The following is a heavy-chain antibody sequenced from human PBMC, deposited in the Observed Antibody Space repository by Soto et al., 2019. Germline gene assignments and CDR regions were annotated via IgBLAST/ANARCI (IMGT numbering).Heavy chain of an antibody. CDR3: ARDAPQFIAAAGVPFDY. CDR2: ISSSSSTI. Sequence: EAQLVESGGGLVQPGGSLRLSCAASGFTFSSYSMNWVRQAPGKGLEWVSYISSSSSTIYYADSVKGRFTISRDNAKNSLYLQMNSLRAEDTAVYYCARDAPQFIAAAGVPFDYWGQGTLVTVSS. CDR1: GFTFSSYS. V-gene: IGHV3-48*01. D-gene: IGHD6-13*01. J-gene: IGHJ4*02.